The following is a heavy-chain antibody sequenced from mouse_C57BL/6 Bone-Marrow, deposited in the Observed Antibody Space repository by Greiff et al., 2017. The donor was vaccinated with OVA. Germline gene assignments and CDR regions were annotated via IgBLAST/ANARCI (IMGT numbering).Heavy chain of an antibody. V-gene: IGHV1-81*01. D-gene: IGHD1-1*01. CDR3: AREGGIYYYGSSYCY. Sequence: QVQLQQSGAELARPGASVKLSCKASGYTFTSYGISWVKQRTGQGLEWIGEIYPRSGNTYYNEKFKGKATLTADKSSGTAYMELRSLTSEDSAVYFCAREGGIYYYGSSYCYWGQGTTLTVSS. J-gene: IGHJ2*01. CDR1: GYTFTSYG. CDR2: IYPRSGNT.